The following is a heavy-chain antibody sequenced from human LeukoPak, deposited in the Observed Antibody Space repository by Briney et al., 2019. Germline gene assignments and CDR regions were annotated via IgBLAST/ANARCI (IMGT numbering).Heavy chain of an antibody. CDR1: GFTFSSYS. V-gene: IGHV3-21*01. D-gene: IGHD6-13*01. Sequence: GGSLRLSCAASGFTFSSYSMNWVRQAPGKGLEWVSSISTSSYIYYADSVKGRFTISRDNAKNSLYLQMNSLTAEDTAVYYCAREGHSASTSPLDYWGQGTLVTVSS. J-gene: IGHJ4*02. CDR3: AREGHSASTSPLDY. CDR2: ISTSSYI.